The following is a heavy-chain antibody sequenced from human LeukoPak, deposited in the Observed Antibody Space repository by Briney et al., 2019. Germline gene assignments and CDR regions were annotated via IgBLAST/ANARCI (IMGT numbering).Heavy chain of an antibody. D-gene: IGHD6-13*01. CDR1: GFTFSSFA. Sequence: GGSLRLSCVASGFTFSSFAMHWVRQAPGKGLEWVAVISYDGSNKYYADSVKSRFTISRDNSKNTLSLQMNSLRAEDTAVYYCARDEQQLVFSYFDYWGQGTLVTVSS. J-gene: IGHJ4*02. CDR2: ISYDGSNK. V-gene: IGHV3-30*04. CDR3: ARDEQQLVFSYFDY.